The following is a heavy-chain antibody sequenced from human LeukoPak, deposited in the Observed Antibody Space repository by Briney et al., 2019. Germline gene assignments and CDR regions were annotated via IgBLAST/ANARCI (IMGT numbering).Heavy chain of an antibody. CDR2: TYYRSKWYN. CDR3: ARDPYYYDSSGCYFDY. D-gene: IGHD3-22*01. Sequence: SQTLSLTCAISGDSVSSNSAAWNWIRQSPSGGLEWLGRTYYRSKWYNDYAVSVKSRITINPDTSKNQFSLQLNSVTPEDTAVYYCARDPYYYDSSGCYFDYWGQGTLVTVSS. J-gene: IGHJ4*02. CDR1: GDSVSSNSAA. V-gene: IGHV6-1*01.